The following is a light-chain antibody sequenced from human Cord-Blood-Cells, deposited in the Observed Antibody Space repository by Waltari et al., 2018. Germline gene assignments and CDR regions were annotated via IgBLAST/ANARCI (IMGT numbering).Light chain of an antibody. CDR1: SSNIGSNT. J-gene: IGLJ3*02. Sequence: QSVLTQPPSASGTPGQRVPISCSGSSSNIGSNTVNWYQQLPGPAPKLLIYSKNHRPSGVPDRFSGSKSGTSASLAISGLQSEDEADYYCAAWDDSLNGVFGGGTKLTVL. CDR2: SKN. CDR3: AAWDDSLNGV. V-gene: IGLV1-44*01.